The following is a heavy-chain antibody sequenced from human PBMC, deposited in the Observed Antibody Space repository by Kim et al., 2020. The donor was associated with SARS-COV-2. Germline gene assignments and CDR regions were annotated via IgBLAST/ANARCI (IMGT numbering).Heavy chain of an antibody. V-gene: IGHV3-23*01. J-gene: IGHJ5*02. D-gene: IGHD3-10*01. Sequence: DSVKVRFTNPRDNSKHPLYLQMNSLRAEDTAVYYCAKEGYNGSGSRWFDPWGQGTLVTVSS. CDR3: AKEGYNGSGSRWFDP.